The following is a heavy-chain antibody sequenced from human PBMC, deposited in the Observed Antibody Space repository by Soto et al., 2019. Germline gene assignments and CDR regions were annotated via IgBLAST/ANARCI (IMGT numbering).Heavy chain of an antibody. CDR1: GFTFSTYA. CDR3: AKERSSGWSFDY. J-gene: IGHJ4*02. CDR2: ISGSGDST. V-gene: IGHV3-23*01. D-gene: IGHD6-19*01. Sequence: EVQLLESGGGLVQPRGSLRLSCAASGFTFSTYAMNWVRQAPGKGLEWVSGISGSGDSTYYADSVKGRFTVSRDNSKNTLYLQMNSLRAEDTAVFYCAKERSSGWSFDYWGQVTLVTVSS.